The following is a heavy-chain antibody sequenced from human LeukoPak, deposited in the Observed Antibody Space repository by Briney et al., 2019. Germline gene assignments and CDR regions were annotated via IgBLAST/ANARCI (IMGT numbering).Heavy chain of an antibody. V-gene: IGHV3-23*01. Sequence: PGRSLRLSCAASGFXFSSYAMXWXRXAPGXGLEWVSAISGSGDRTYYADSVKGRFTISIDNSKNTLYLQMNSLRAEDTAVYYCAQDRGEHWFDPWGQGTLVTVSS. CDR3: AQDRGEHWFDP. D-gene: IGHD2-21*01. CDR1: GFXFSSYA. CDR2: ISGSGDRT. J-gene: IGHJ5*02.